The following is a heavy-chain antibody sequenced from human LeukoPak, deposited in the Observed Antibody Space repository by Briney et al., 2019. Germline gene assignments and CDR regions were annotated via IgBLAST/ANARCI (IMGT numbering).Heavy chain of an antibody. D-gene: IGHD3-16*02. Sequence: SETLSLTCAVYGGSFSGYYWSWIRKPPGKGLEWIGEINHSGSTNYNPSLKSRVTISVDTSKNQFSLKLSSVTAADTAVYYCARAGSYYYYYYGMDVWGQGTTVTVSS. J-gene: IGHJ6*02. CDR1: GGSFSGYY. CDR3: ARAGSYYYYYYGMDV. V-gene: IGHV4-34*01. CDR2: INHSGST.